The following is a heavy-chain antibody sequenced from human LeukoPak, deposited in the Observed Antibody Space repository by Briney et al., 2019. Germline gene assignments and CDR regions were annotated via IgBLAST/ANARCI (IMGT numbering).Heavy chain of an antibody. J-gene: IGHJ3*02. Sequence: SETLSLTCTVSGGSIRSYYWSWIRQPPGKGLEWIGYIYYSGSTNYNPSLESRVTISVDTSKNQFSLKLSSVTAADTAVYYCAREGYYDSSGYYYVRGAFDIWGQGTMVTVSS. CDR1: GGSIRSYY. CDR3: AREGYYDSSGYYYVRGAFDI. D-gene: IGHD3-22*01. V-gene: IGHV4-59*12. CDR2: IYYSGST.